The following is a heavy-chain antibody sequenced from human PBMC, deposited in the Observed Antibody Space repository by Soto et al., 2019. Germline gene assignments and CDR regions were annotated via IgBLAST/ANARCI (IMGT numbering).Heavy chain of an antibody. Sequence: QVQLVQSGAEVKKPGASVKVSCKASGYTFTSYAMHWVRQAPGQRLEWMGWINAGNCNTKYSQKFQGRVTITRDTSASTAYMELSSLRSEDTAVYYCARPRDYYYYYRDGWGKVTTVTVSS. CDR1: GYTFTSYA. CDR3: ARPRDYYYYYRDG. V-gene: IGHV1-3*01. CDR2: INAGNCNT. J-gene: IGHJ6*03.